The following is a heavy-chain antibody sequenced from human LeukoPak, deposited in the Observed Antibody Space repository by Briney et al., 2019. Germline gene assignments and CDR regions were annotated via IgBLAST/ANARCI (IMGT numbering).Heavy chain of an antibody. J-gene: IGHJ4*02. CDR1: GFQFSSFW. D-gene: IGHD6-6*01. CDR2: INLDGSGT. V-gene: IGHV3-74*01. CDR3: ARDPGLIAARDFYFDY. Sequence: TGGSLRLSCSASGFQFSSFWMHWVRQAPGNGLVWVSRINLDGSGTTYADSVKGRFTISRDNSKNTLYLQMNSVRAEDTAVYYCARDPGLIAARDFYFDYWGQGTLVTVSS.